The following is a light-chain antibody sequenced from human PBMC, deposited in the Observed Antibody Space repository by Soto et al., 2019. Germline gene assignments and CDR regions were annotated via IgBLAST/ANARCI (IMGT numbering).Light chain of an antibody. CDR1: QSFNSIY. Sequence: ESVLTQSPGTLSMSRGERATLSCRASQSFNSIYLAWYQQKPGQAPRLLIYGASSRATGIPDRFSGSGSGTDFTLTISRLEPEDFAVYYCHQYDSWTFGQGTKVDI. V-gene: IGKV3-20*01. J-gene: IGKJ1*01. CDR3: HQYDSWT. CDR2: GAS.